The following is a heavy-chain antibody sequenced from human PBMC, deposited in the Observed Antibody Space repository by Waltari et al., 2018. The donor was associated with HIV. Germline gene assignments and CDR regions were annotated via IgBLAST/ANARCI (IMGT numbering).Heavy chain of an antibody. Sequence: EVQLVESGGGLVQPGRSLRLSCAASGFTFDDYVMPLVRQAPGKGLEWVSGVNWNSDSIGYADSVKGRFTISRDNAKNSLYLQMNSLRLEDTAFYYCAKDGRDGVYVEHWGQGTLVTVSS. CDR3: AKDGRDGVYVEH. J-gene: IGHJ1*01. CDR1: GFTFDDYV. CDR2: VNWNSDSI. V-gene: IGHV3-9*01. D-gene: IGHD2-8*01.